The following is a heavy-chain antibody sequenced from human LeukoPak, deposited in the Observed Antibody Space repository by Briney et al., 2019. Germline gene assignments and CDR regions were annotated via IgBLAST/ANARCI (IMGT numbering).Heavy chain of an antibody. V-gene: IGHV1-69*13. D-gene: IGHD3-22*01. J-gene: IGHJ3*02. CDR3: ARGYYDSSGYYNNEANDAFDI. CDR1: GGTFSSYA. CDR2: IIPIFGTA. Sequence: ASVKVSCKASGGTFSSYAISWVRQAPGQGLEWMGGIIPIFGTANYAQKFQGRVTITADESTRTAYMELSSLRSEDTAVYYCARGYYDSSGYYNNEANDAFDIWGQGTMVTVSS.